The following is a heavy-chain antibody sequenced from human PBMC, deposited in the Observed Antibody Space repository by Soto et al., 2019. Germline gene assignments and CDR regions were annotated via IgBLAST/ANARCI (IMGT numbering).Heavy chain of an antibody. V-gene: IGHV4-61*02. CDR3: ARGPYCSGGSCSSDY. CDR1: GAALNSGNYY. D-gene: IGHD2-15*01. Sequence: SETLSLTCSVSGAALNSGNYYWSWIRQPAGKGLEWIGRIYTSGSTNYNPSLKSRVTMSVDTSKNQFSLKLSSVTAADTAVYYCARGPYCSGGSCSSDYWGQGTLVTVSS. CDR2: IYTSGST. J-gene: IGHJ4*02.